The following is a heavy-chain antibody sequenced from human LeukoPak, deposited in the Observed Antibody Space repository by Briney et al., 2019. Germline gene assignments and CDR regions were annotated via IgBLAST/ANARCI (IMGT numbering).Heavy chain of an antibody. V-gene: IGHV3-9*01. D-gene: IGHD6-13*01. J-gene: IGHJ4*02. Sequence: GGSLRPSCAASGFTFDDYAMHWVRQAPGKGLEWVSGISWNSGSIGYADSVKGRFTISRDNAKNSLYLQMNSLRAEDTALYYCAKGPHPQAAAPYIFDYWGQGTLVTVSS. CDR1: GFTFDDYA. CDR3: AKGPHPQAAAPYIFDY. CDR2: ISWNSGSI.